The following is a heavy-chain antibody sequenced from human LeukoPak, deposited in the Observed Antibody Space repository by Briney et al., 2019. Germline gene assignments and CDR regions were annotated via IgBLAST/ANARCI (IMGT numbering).Heavy chain of an antibody. J-gene: IGHJ6*02. Sequence: GGSLRLSCAASGFTFSSYAMSWVRQAPGKGLEWVSAISGSGGSTYCADSVKGRFTISRDNSKNTLYLQMNSLRAEDTAVYYCAKLAGLVVVAATPYYYGMDVWGQGTTVTVSS. CDR2: ISGSGGST. D-gene: IGHD2-15*01. CDR3: AKLAGLVVVAATPYYYGMDV. V-gene: IGHV3-23*01. CDR1: GFTFSSYA.